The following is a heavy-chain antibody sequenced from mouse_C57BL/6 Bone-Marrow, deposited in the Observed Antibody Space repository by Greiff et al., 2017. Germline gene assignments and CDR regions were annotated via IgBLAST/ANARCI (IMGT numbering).Heavy chain of an antibody. CDR3: ARRGETNGSSPLYYFDY. CDR2: IDPANGNT. J-gene: IGHJ2*01. V-gene: IGHV14-3*01. Sequence: EVQLQQSVAELVRPGASVKLSCTASGFNIKNTYMHWVKQRPEQGLEWIGRIDPANGNTKYAPKFQGKATITADTSSNTAYLQLSSLTSEDTAIYYCARRGETNGSSPLYYFDYWGQGTTLTVSS. D-gene: IGHD1-1*01. CDR1: GFNIKNTY.